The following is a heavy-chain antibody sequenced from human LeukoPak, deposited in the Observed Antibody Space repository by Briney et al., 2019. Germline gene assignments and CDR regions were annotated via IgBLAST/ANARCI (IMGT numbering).Heavy chain of an antibody. CDR2: INPSGGST. CDR3: ARETNDWNFDY. D-gene: IGHD1-1*01. J-gene: IGHJ4*02. V-gene: IGHV1-46*01. CDR1: GYTFISYH. Sequence: ASVKVSCKASGYTFISYHMHWVRQAPGQGLEWMGTINPSGGSTRYAQKLQGRVTMTRYTSTSTVYMELSSLRSEDTAVYYCARETNDWNFDYWGQGTLVTVSS.